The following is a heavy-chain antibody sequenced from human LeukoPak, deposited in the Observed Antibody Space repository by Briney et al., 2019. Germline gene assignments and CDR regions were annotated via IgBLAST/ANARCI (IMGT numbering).Heavy chain of an antibody. J-gene: IGHJ4*02. CDR3: AKDIRRYSNYFDY. Sequence: PGGSLRLSCAASGFAFSSYEMNWVRQAPGKGMEWVSYISSSGSNIYYADCVKGGFTIHRENYKNTLYLQMNSLRAEDTAVYYCAKDIRRYSNYFDYWGQGTLVTVSS. CDR1: GFAFSSYE. V-gene: IGHV3-48*03. D-gene: IGHD4-11*01. CDR2: ISSSGSNI.